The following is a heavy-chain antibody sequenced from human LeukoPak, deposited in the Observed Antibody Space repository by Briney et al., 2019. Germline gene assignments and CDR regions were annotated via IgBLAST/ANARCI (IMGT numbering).Heavy chain of an antibody. J-gene: IGHJ3*02. V-gene: IGHV4-59*01. CDR3: ARDYTSGFLEWFDAFDI. CDR1: GGSISSYY. CDR2: IYYSGST. Sequence: SETLSLTCTVSGGSISSYYWSWIRQPPGKGLEWIGYIYYSGSTNYNPSLKSRVTISVDTSKNQFSLKLSSVTAADTAVYYCARDYTSGFLEWFDAFDIWGQGTMVTVSS. D-gene: IGHD3-3*01.